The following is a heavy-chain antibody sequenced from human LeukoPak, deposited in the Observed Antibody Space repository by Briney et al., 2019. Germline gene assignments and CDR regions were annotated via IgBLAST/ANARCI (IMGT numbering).Heavy chain of an antibody. Sequence: PGGSLRLSCAASEFTFSSYSMNWVRQAPGKGLQWVSYITGSGSGIHYADSVKGRFTISRDNAKNTLYLQMNSLRDEDTAVCYCASPHSGYGWGQGTLVTVSS. J-gene: IGHJ4*02. CDR3: ASPHSGYG. D-gene: IGHD5-12*01. V-gene: IGHV3-48*02. CDR1: EFTFSSYS. CDR2: ITGSGSGI.